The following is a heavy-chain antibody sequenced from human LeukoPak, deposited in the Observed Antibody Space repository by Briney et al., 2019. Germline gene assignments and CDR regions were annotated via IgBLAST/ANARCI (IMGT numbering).Heavy chain of an antibody. V-gene: IGHV3-9*01. Sequence: GRSLRLSCAASGFTFKSYAMHWVRQAPGKGLEWVSSISWNSGNVDYADSVKGRFTLSRDNAKNSLCLQMSSLRAEDTALYYCAKSGTYSSSSGYIDSWGQGTLVTVSS. CDR1: GFTFKSYA. CDR2: ISWNSGNV. D-gene: IGHD6-6*01. CDR3: AKSGTYSSSSGYIDS. J-gene: IGHJ4*02.